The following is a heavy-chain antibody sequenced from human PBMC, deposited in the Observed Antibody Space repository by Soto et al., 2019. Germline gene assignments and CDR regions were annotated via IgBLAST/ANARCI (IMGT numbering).Heavy chain of an antibody. CDR2: MYYSGST. V-gene: IGHV4-59*01. CDR1: GGSISSYY. CDR3: GGKNYDSSGYFDY. J-gene: IGHJ4*02. Sequence: SETLSLTCTVSGGSISSYYWSWIRQPPGKGLEWIGYMYYSGSTNYDPSLKSRVTISVDTSKNQFSLKLSSVTAADTAVYYCGGKNYDSSGYFDYWGQGTLVTVSS. D-gene: IGHD3-22*01.